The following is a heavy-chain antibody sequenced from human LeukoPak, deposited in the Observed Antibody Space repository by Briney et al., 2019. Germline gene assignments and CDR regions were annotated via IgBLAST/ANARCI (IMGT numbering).Heavy chain of an antibody. J-gene: IGHJ6*02. V-gene: IGHV1-69*04. CDR2: IIPILGIA. CDR3: ARRVNIAAAGTAYYYYGMDV. Sequence: GASVKVSCKASGGTFSSYAISWVRQAPGQGLEWMGRIIPILGIANYAQKFQGRVTITADKSTSTAYMELSSLRSEDTAVYYCARRVNIAAAGTAYYYYGMDVWGQGTTVTVSS. CDR1: GGTFSSYA. D-gene: IGHD6-13*01.